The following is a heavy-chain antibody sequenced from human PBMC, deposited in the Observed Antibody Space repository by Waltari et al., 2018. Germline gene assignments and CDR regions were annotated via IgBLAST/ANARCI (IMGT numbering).Heavy chain of an antibody. J-gene: IGHJ6*02. CDR1: GGTFSSYA. Sequence: QVQLVQSGAEVKKPGSSVKVSCKASGGTFSSYAISWVRQAPGQGLEWMGGITPILGTPNSAQKVQGRVTMTPDEATSAAYMELSSLRSEDTAVYYCALRTIVVVVVATYYGVDVWGQGTTVTVSS. CDR3: ALRTIVVVVVATYYGVDV. CDR2: ITPILGTP. V-gene: IGHV1-69*05. D-gene: IGHD2-15*01.